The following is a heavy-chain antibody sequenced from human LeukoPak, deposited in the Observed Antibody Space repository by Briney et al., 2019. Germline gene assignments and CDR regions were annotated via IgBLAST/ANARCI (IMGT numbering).Heavy chain of an antibody. D-gene: IGHD3-10*01. Sequence: GGSLRLSCAASGFTVSSNYMNWVRQAPGKGLEWVSSISSSSSYIYYADSVKGRFTISRDNAKNSLYLQMNSLRAEDTAVYYCARGITYYYGSGSYTWGQGTLVTVSS. CDR2: ISSSSSYI. J-gene: IGHJ5*02. V-gene: IGHV3-21*01. CDR1: GFTVSSNY. CDR3: ARGITYYYGSGSYT.